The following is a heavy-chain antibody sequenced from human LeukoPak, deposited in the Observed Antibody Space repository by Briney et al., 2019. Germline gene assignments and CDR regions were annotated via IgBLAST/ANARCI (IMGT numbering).Heavy chain of an antibody. Sequence: SVKVSCKSSGGTLSTYSISWVRQAPGQGLEWMGGIIPIFNTINYAQRFQGRVTLTADESTNTAYMELSSLRSEDTAVYYCARGLSRWSTPTSSYYYRMDVWGQGTTVAVSS. CDR3: ARGLSRWSTPTSSYYYRMDV. CDR1: GGTLSTYS. D-gene: IGHD4-23*01. CDR2: IIPIFNTI. V-gene: IGHV1-69*13. J-gene: IGHJ6*02.